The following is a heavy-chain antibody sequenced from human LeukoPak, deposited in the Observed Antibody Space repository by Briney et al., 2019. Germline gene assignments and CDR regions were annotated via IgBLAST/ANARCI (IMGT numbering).Heavy chain of an antibody. V-gene: IGHV4-59*01. CDR3: ARDHGIVGATRAFVI. Sequence: SETLSLTCTVSGGSISSYYWSWIRQPPGKGLEWIGYIYYSGSTNYNPSLKSRVTISVDTSKNQFSLKLSSVTAADTAAYYCARDHGIVGATRAFVIWGQGTMVTVSS. D-gene: IGHD1-26*01. CDR2: IYYSGST. J-gene: IGHJ3*02. CDR1: GGSISSYY.